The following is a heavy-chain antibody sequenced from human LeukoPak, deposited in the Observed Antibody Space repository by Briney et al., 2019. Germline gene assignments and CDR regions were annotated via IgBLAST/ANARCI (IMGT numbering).Heavy chain of an antibody. CDR1: GFTFDDYT. D-gene: IGHD1-26*01. J-gene: IGHJ4*02. CDR2: ISWDGGST. V-gene: IGHV3-43*01. CDR3: ARGGATVFFDY. Sequence: GGSLRLSCAASGFTFDDYTMHWVRQAPGKGLEWVSLISWDGGSTYYADSVKGRFTISRDNAKNSLYLQMNSLRAEDTAVYYCARGGATVFFDYWGQGTLVTVSS.